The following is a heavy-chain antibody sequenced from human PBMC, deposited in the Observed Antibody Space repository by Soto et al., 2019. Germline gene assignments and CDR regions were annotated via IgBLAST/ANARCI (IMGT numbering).Heavy chain of an antibody. J-gene: IGHJ6*02. D-gene: IGHD5-12*01. CDR3: AAESGGATATVDYYYLCMDV. CDR1: GDSFNDYY. V-gene: IGHV1-2*04. Sequence: QVQLVQSGAEVRKPGASVTVSCRSSGDSFNDYYIHWVRQAPGQGLEWMGWINPTGGVTKYAQKFQGWVSMTSETSIRTVYMQLSRLRSDDTAAYYCAAESGGATATVDYYYLCMDVWGPGTTVTVSS. CDR2: INPTGGVT.